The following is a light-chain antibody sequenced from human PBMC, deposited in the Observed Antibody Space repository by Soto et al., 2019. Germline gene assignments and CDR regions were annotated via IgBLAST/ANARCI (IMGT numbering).Light chain of an antibody. CDR2: AAS. J-gene: IGKJ1*01. Sequence: DIQMTQSPSSLSASVGDRVTITCRASQSISSYLNWYQQKPGKAPKLLIYAASSLQSGVPSRFSGSGSGTDFTIPIISLQPEDFATYYCQQSYSTVAFGQGTQVEIK. CDR3: QQSYSTVA. V-gene: IGKV1-39*01. CDR1: QSISSY.